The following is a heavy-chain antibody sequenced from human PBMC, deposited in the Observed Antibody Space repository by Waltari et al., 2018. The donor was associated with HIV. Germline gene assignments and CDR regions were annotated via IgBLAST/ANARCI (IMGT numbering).Heavy chain of an antibody. D-gene: IGHD4-17*01. V-gene: IGHV3-66*01. CDR2: IYRGGTS. CDR1: GCPVSPHD. J-gene: IGHJ4*02. CDR3: AGAPTVTTNLEY. Sequence: EVQLMQSGGGLVTPGGSLRRPCEASGCPVSPHDITWVRQAPGKGLDGVSIIYRGGTSYYADSVKGRFTISRDTSNNTVSLQMNSLRAEDTAMYYCAGAPTVTTNLEYWGQGVLVSVSP.